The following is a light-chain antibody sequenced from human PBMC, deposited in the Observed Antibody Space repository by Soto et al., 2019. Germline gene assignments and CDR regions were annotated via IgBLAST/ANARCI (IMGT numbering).Light chain of an antibody. J-gene: IGKJ5*01. CDR1: QSIRSY. CDR2: AAS. Sequence: DTQMTQSPSSLSAVVGDRVTITCRTSQSIRSYLNWYQQKSGQAPKLLISAASNLQSGVPYRFSGSGSGTDFPLTISSLPPEYVANYYCQHSHSTPRITFGQGTRLEIK. CDR3: QHSHSTPRIT. V-gene: IGKV1-39*01.